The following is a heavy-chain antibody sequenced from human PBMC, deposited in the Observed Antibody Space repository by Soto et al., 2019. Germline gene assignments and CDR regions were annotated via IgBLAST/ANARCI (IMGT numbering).Heavy chain of an antibody. Sequence: QVHLVQSGAEVKKPGASVNISCKASGYRFNSYLMFCVRQAPGQRPEWVGWINVDYGNTKYSQNLQGRVTISSDNSAATVDMELSGLTTEDTAVYYCARNRGTYSLDYWGQGTLVTVSS. J-gene: IGHJ4*02. CDR3: ARNRGTYSLDY. CDR1: GYRFNSYL. D-gene: IGHD2-15*01. CDR2: INVDYGNT. V-gene: IGHV1-3*01.